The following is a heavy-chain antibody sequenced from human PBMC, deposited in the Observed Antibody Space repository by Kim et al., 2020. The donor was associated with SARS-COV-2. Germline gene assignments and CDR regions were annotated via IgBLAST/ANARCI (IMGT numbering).Heavy chain of an antibody. D-gene: IGHD2-2*01. CDR2: IYYSGST. J-gene: IGHJ2*01. CDR3: ARGSRAVNCSSTSCYFWYFDL. CDR1: GGSISSYY. Sequence: SETLSLTCTVSGGSISSYYWSWIRQPPGKGLEWIGYIYYSGSTNYNPSLKSRVTISVDTSKNQFSLKLSSVTAADTAVYYCARGSRAVNCSSTSCYFWYFDLWGRGNLVTVSS. V-gene: IGHV4-59*01.